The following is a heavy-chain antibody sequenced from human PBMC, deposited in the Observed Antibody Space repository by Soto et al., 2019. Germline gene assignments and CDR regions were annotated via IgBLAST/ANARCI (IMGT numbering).Heavy chain of an antibody. D-gene: IGHD2-21*01. CDR2: ITSSSTYI. J-gene: IGHJ5*02. V-gene: IGHV3-21*04. Sequence: GGSLRLSCAASGFTFSSFAMSWVRQAPGKGLEWVSSITSSSTYIYYADSVKGRFTISKDNAKNSLYLQMNSLRAEDTAVYYCARHGLFAWGQGTLVTVSS. CDR3: ARHGLFA. CDR1: GFTFSSFA.